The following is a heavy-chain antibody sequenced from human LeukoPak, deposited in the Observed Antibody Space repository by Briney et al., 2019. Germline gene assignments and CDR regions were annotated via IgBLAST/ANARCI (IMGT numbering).Heavy chain of an antibody. CDR3: AKGASFLVAAATSFFDY. D-gene: IGHD1-26*01. CDR1: GFTFTNYA. Sequence: GGSLRLSCAASGFTFTNYAMSWVRQARGKGLEWVSAVSGSNDNTYYADSVKGRFTISRDNSKNTLYLQMNSLRAEDTAVYHCAKGASFLVAAATSFFDYWGQGTLVTVSS. CDR2: VSGSNDNT. V-gene: IGHV3-23*01. J-gene: IGHJ4*02.